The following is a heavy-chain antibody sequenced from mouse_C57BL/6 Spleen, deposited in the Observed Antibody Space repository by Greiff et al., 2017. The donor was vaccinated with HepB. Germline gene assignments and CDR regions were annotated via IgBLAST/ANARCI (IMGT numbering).Heavy chain of an antibody. CDR2: IDPSDSYT. Sequence: QVQLQQSGPELVKPGASVKLSCKASGYTFTSYWMHWVKQRPGQGLEWIGVIDPSDSYTNYNQKFKGKATLTVDTSSSTAYMQLSSLTSEDSAVYYCARGGMVTAGAMDYWGQGTSVTVSS. CDR1: GYTFTSYW. J-gene: IGHJ4*01. D-gene: IGHD2-2*01. V-gene: IGHV1-59*01. CDR3: ARGGMVTAGAMDY.